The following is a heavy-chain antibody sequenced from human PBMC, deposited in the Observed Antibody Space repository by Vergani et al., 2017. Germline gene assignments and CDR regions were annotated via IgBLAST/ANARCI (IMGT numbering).Heavy chain of an antibody. CDR3: ARGDYGILIAYRY. CDR1: GYTFSNYY. D-gene: IGHD3-9*01. V-gene: IGHV1-46*03. CDR2: INPSGGHT. Sequence: QVQVVQSGAEVKKSGASVKVSCKTSGYTFSNYYMHWVRQAPGQGLEWMGIINPSGGHTNYAQKFQGRVTMTRDTSTSTVYMELSSLRSEDTAIYYCARGDYGILIAYRYWGQGTLVTVSA. J-gene: IGHJ4*02.